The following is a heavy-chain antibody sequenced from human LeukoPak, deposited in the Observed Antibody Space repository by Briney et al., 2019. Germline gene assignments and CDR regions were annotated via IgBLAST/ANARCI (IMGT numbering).Heavy chain of an antibody. CDR1: GFTFSSYS. Sequence: PGGTLRLSCAASGFTFSSYSMNWVRQAPGKGLEWVSSISSSSSYIYYADSVKGRFTISRDNAKNSLYLQMNSLRAEDTAVYYCASLYGDLTYYYYYYMDVWGKGTTVTVSS. CDR2: ISSSSSYI. J-gene: IGHJ6*03. D-gene: IGHD4-17*01. V-gene: IGHV3-21*01. CDR3: ASLYGDLTYYYYYYMDV.